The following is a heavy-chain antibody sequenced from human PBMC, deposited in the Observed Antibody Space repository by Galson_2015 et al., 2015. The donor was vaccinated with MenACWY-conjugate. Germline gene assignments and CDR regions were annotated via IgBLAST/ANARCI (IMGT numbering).Heavy chain of an antibody. CDR3: AKDSGSSPTTWLDH. J-gene: IGHJ4*02. CDR2: ISSSGTSQ. CDR1: GFTFSMYA. Sequence: SLRLSCAASGFTFSMYAMAWVRQAPGKGLEWVSLISSSGTSQHYTDSVEGRFSISRDNSKNTLFLQMTSLRAEDTATYYCAKDSGSSPTTWLDHWGQGALVTVSS. D-gene: IGHD1-26*01. V-gene: IGHV3-23*01.